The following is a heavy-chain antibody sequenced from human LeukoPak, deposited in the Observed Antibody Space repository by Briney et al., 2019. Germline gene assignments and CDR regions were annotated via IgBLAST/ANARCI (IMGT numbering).Heavy chain of an antibody. CDR2: ISGSGGGIT. CDR1: GFTFSSYA. J-gene: IGHJ6*02. V-gene: IGHV3-23*01. Sequence: GGSLRLSCAASGFTFSSYAMSWVRQAPGKGLEWVSGISGSGGGITYYTDSVKGRFTISRDNPKNTLYLQMNSLRAEDTAVYYCARDRGSGWPLYYYYGMDVWGQGTTVTVSS. D-gene: IGHD6-19*01. CDR3: ARDRGSGWPLYYYYGMDV.